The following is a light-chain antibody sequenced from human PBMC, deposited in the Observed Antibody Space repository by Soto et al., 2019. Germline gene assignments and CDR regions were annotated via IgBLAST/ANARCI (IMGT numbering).Light chain of an antibody. Sequence: DIQITHSPSSLSASVGDRVTITFRASQSIDRWLAWYQQKPGKAPKILIYHASSLETGVPSRFSGSGSGTEFTLTISSLQPDDFATYYCKHYNSYGKFGQGTKVDIK. V-gene: IGKV1-5*01. CDR2: HAS. CDR1: QSIDRW. J-gene: IGKJ1*01. CDR3: KHYNSYGK.